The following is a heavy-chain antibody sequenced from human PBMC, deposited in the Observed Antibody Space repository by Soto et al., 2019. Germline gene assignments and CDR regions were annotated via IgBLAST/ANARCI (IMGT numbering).Heavy chain of an antibody. J-gene: IGHJ4*02. CDR2: INPTTGGT. CDR3: ASRGMTSGWPLDY. Sequence: ASVKVSCKASGYTFTGYYMHWVRQAPGQGLEWMGWINPTTGGTDYAQKFQGRVTMTRDTSTSTAYMELSSLRSEDTAVYYCASRGMTSGWPLDYWGQGTLVTVSS. CDR1: GYTFTGYY. V-gene: IGHV1-2*02. D-gene: IGHD6-19*01.